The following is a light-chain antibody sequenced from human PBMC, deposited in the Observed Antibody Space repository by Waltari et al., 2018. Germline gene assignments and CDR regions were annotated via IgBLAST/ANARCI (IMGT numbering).Light chain of an antibody. CDR3: YSYAGFSAAYYV. CDR2: EVP. V-gene: IGLV2-23*02. Sequence: QSALTQPASVSGSPGQSITISCTGTSSDIGSYDFFSWYQHHPGKAPKLILYEVPKGPSGVSNRFSGSKSGNTASLTISGLQAEDEADYYCYSYAGFSAAYYVFGTGTKVTVL. J-gene: IGLJ1*01. CDR1: SSDIGSYDF.